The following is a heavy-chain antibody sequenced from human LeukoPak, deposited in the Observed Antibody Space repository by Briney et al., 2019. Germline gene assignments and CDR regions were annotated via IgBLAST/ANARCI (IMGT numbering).Heavy chain of an antibody. V-gene: IGHV3-73*01. D-gene: IGHD5-18*01. J-gene: IGHJ3*02. Sequence: GGSLRLSCAASGFTFSGSAMHWVRQASGKGLEWVGRIRSKANSYATVYAASMKGRFTISRDDSKNTAYLQMNSLRAEDTAVYYCAKGAMGSYGPGGAFDIWGQGTMVTVSS. CDR1: GFTFSGSA. CDR2: IRSKANSYAT. CDR3: AKGAMGSYGPGGAFDI.